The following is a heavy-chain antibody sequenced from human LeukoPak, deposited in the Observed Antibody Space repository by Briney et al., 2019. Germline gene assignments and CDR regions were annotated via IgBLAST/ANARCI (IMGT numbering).Heavy chain of an antibody. D-gene: IGHD3-10*01. J-gene: IGHJ6*03. CDR3: ARDYYGSGAFYYYYYMDV. Sequence: ASVKVSCKASGYTFTSYHITWVRQAPGQGLEWMGWISGYNGNTNYAQKFQGRVSMTTDTSTSTAYMELSSLRSEDTAVYYCARDYYGSGAFYYYYYMDVWGKGTTVTVSS. V-gene: IGHV1-18*01. CDR2: ISGYNGNT. CDR1: GYTFTSYH.